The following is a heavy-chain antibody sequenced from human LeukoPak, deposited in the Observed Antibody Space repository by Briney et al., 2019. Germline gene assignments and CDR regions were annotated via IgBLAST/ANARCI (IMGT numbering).Heavy chain of an antibody. V-gene: IGHV3-7*01. CDR1: GFTISSYV. Sequence: GGSLRLSCAASGFTISSYVMSWVRQAPGKGLAWVADIKHDGSDKYYADSVKGRFTISRDNAKNSLYLQMNSLRDEDTAVYYCARVKGIAAAGTGYYYYYGIDVWGQGNTVTVS. CDR2: IKHDGSDK. D-gene: IGHD6-13*01. J-gene: IGHJ6*02. CDR3: ARVKGIAAAGTGYYYYYGIDV.